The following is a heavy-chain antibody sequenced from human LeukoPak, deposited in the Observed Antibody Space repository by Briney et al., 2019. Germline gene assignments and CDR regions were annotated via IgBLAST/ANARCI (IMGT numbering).Heavy chain of an antibody. CDR3: ARDSTNYYDSSGYPPFGY. CDR2: ISWNSGSI. CDR1: GSTFDDYA. J-gene: IGHJ4*02. Sequence: GGSLRLSCAASGSTFDDYAMHWVRQAPGKGLEWVSGISWNSGSIGYADSVKGRFTISRDNAKNSLYLQMSGLRAEDTAVYYCARDSTNYYDSSGYPPFGYWGQGTLVTVSS. V-gene: IGHV3-9*01. D-gene: IGHD3-22*01.